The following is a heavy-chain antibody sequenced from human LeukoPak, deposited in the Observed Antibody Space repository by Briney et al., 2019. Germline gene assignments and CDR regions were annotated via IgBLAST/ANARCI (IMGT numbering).Heavy chain of an antibody. Sequence: SETLSLTCTVSGGSISSSSYYWGWIRQPPGKGLEWIGSIYYSGSTYYNPSLKSRVTISVDTSKNQFSLKLSSVTAADTAVYYCARGLAAAGTEGADDAFDIWGQGTMVTVSS. V-gene: IGHV4-39*07. J-gene: IGHJ3*02. CDR1: GGSISSSSYY. CDR3: ARGLAAAGTEGADDAFDI. D-gene: IGHD6-13*01. CDR2: IYYSGST.